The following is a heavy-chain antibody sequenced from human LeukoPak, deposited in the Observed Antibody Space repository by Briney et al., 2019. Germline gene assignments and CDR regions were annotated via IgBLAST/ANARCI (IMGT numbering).Heavy chain of an antibody. CDR1: GGSISSYY. J-gene: IGHJ6*03. CDR3: ARVYYDFWSGHRTNYYMDV. Sequence: SETLSLTCTVSGGSISSYYWSWIRQPPGKGLEWIGYIYYSGSINYNPSLKSRVTISVDTSKNQFSLKLSSVTAADTAVYYCARVYYDFWSGHRTNYYMDVWGKGTTVTVSS. D-gene: IGHD3-3*01. CDR2: IYYSGSI. V-gene: IGHV4-59*01.